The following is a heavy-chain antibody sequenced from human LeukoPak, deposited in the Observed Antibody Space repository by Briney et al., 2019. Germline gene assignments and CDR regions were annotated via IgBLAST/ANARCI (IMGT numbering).Heavy chain of an antibody. D-gene: IGHD1-26*01. CDR1: GGSISGYY. V-gene: IGHV4-4*09. CDR2: IYTSGST. Sequence: PSETLSLTCTVSGGSISGYYWSWIRQPPGKGLEWIGYIYTSGSTNYNPFLKSRVTISVETSKNQFSLRLSSVTAADTAMYFCERAYSRSYSHFDDWGQGTLVTVSS. J-gene: IGHJ4*02. CDR3: ERAYSRSYSHFDD.